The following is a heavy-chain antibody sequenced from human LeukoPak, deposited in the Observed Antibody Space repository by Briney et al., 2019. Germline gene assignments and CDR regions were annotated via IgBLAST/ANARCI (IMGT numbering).Heavy chain of an antibody. CDR1: GFTFSTYW. D-gene: IGHD1-1*01. CDR3: ARRPRRVQLERSANTFDY. CDR2: IYHSGGT. J-gene: IGHJ4*02. V-gene: IGHV4-34*01. Sequence: GSLRLSCAASGFTFSTYWMSWVRQAPGKGLEWIGEIYHSGGTTYNPSLKSRVSISLDTSKNQFSLKLSSVTAADTAVYYCARRPRRVQLERSANTFDYWGQGILVTVSS.